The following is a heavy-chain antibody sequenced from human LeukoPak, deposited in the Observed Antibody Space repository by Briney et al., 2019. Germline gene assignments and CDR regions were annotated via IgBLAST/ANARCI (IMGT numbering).Heavy chain of an antibody. CDR1: GGSISSGGYS. D-gene: IGHD6-19*01. V-gene: IGHV4-30-2*01. J-gene: IGHJ4*02. Sequence: SETLSLTCAVSGGSISSGGYSWSWIRQPPGKGLEWIGYIYHSGSTYYNPSLKSRVTISVDRSKNQFSLKLSSVTAADTAVYYCARETPGRIAVADWGQGTLVTVSS. CDR2: IYHSGST. CDR3: ARETPGRIAVAD.